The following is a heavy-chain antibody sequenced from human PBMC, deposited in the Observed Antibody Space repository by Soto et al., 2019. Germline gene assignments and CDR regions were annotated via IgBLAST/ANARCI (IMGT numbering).Heavy chain of an antibody. Sequence: SGPTLVNPTHTLTLTCTFSGFSLSTNGMRVSWIRQPPGKALEWLARIDWDDDKFYSTSLKTRLTISKDTSKNQVVLTMTNMDPVDSATYFCARIGTLDSVDVWGQGTTVTVSS. J-gene: IGHJ6*02. D-gene: IGHD1-26*01. CDR1: GFSLSTNGMR. CDR2: IDWDDDK. V-gene: IGHV2-70*04. CDR3: ARIGTLDSVDV.